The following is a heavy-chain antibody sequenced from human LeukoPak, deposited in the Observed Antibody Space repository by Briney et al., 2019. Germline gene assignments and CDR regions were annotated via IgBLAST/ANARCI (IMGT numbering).Heavy chain of an antibody. CDR1: GFTFSSYA. CDR2: ISYDGSNK. V-gene: IGHV3-30*04. CDR3: ARDQDIVVVTAIWYH. J-gene: IGHJ5*02. D-gene: IGHD2-21*02. Sequence: GRPLRLSCAASGFTFSSYAMHWVRQAPGKGLEWVAVISYDGSNKYYADSVKGRFTISRDNSKNTLYLQMNSLRAEDTAVYYCARDQDIVVVTAIWYHWGQGTLVTVSS.